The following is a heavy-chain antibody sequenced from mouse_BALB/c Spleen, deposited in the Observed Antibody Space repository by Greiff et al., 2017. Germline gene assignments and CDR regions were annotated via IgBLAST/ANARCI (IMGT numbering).Heavy chain of an antibody. D-gene: IGHD2-1*01. CDR3: ARGDGKDY. V-gene: IGHV1-66*01. Sequence: LVESGPELVKPGASVKISCKASGYSFTSYYIHWVKQRPGQGLEWIGWIFPGSGNTKYNEKFKGKATLTADTSSSTAYMQLSSLTSEDSAVYFCARGDGKDYWGQGTTLTVSS. J-gene: IGHJ2*01. CDR1: GYSFTSYY. CDR2: IFPGSGNT.